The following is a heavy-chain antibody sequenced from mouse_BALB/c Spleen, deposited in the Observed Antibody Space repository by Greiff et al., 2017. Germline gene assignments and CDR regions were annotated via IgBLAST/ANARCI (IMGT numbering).Heavy chain of an antibody. J-gene: IGHJ1*01. CDR3: ARWYYGSSYVDWYFDV. D-gene: IGHD1-1*01. CDR2: IYPYNGGT. CDR1: GYTFTDYN. V-gene: IGHV1S29*02. Sequence: DVQLQESGPELVKPGASVKISCKASGYTFTDYNMHWVKQSHGKSLEWIGYIYPYNGGTGYNQKFKSKATLTVDNSSSTAYMELRSLTSEDSAVYYCARWYYGSSYVDWYFDVWGAGTTVTVSS.